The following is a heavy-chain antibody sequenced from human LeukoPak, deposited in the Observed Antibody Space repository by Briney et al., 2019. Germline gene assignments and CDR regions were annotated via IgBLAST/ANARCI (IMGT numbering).Heavy chain of an antibody. CDR1: DGSFSGSY. V-gene: IGHV4-34*01. J-gene: IGHJ5*01. CDR3: ARRPRGVIIKTWFDS. Sequence: SETLSLTCAVYDGSFSGSYCTWIRQPPGKGLEWIGEINHSGGANYNPSLKSRVTILLDTSKNQFSLNLSSVTAADTAVHYCARRPRGVIIKTWFDSWGQGTLVTVSS. D-gene: IGHD3-10*01. CDR2: INHSGGA.